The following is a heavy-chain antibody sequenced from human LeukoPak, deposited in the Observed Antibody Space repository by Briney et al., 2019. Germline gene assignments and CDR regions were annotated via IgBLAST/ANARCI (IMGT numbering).Heavy chain of an antibody. Sequence: PGGSLRLSCAASGFSFAYYAMHWVRQAPGKGLEWVSLITANGDSTYYADSVKGRFTISRDNSKNSLSLQMNSLRTEDTALYYCARDRVGGFDMWGQGTMVTVSS. V-gene: IGHV3-43*02. D-gene: IGHD1-26*01. CDR1: GFSFAYYA. J-gene: IGHJ3*02. CDR2: ITANGDST. CDR3: ARDRVGGFDM.